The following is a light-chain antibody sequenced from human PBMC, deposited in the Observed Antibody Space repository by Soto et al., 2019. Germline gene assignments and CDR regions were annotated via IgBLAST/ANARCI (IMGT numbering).Light chain of an antibody. Sequence: EIVLTQSPGTLSLSPGERATLSCRASQSVSSSYLAWYQQRPGQAPRLLIYGASNRATGIPERFSGSGSGTDFSLTIGRLEPQDSAMYYCQQYVISLPYGQGTRLEIK. CDR1: QSVSSSY. CDR2: GAS. CDR3: QQYVISLP. V-gene: IGKV3-20*01. J-gene: IGKJ5*01.